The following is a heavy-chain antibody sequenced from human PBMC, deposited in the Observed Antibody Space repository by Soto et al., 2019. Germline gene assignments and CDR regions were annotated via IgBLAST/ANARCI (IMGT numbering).Heavy chain of an antibody. Sequence: SETLYLTCTVSGGSINNSNYYWGWIRQPPGKGLEWIGSIYYSGSTYYNPSLKSRVTISVDTPKSQFSLNLNSVTAADTAVYYCARSIAAAACFDYWGQGTQVTVSS. J-gene: IGHJ4*02. CDR2: IYYSGST. V-gene: IGHV4-39*01. CDR1: GGSINNSNYY. D-gene: IGHD6-13*01. CDR3: ARSIAAAACFDY.